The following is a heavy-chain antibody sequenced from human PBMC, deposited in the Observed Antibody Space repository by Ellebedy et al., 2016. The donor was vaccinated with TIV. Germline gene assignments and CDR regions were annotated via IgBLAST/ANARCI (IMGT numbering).Heavy chain of an antibody. Sequence: AASVTVSCKASGGTFSSYAISWVRQAPGQGLEWMGGIIPIFGTANYAQKFQGRVTITADESTSTAYMELSSLRSEDTAVYYCARDYDILTGYPYWGQGTLVTVSS. D-gene: IGHD3-9*01. V-gene: IGHV1-69*13. CDR1: GGTFSSYA. CDR2: IIPIFGTA. CDR3: ARDYDILTGYPY. J-gene: IGHJ4*02.